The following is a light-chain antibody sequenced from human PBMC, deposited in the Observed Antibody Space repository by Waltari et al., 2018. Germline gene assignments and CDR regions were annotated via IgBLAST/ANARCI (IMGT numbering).Light chain of an antibody. J-gene: IGKJ2*01. Sequence: DIQMTQSPSSQSASVGDRVNITCQASQDIRTYLNWYQQKPGKAPKLLIYDASNLGTGAPSRFGGSRSGTDFTLTITNLQPEDSATYYCQQIDNVPHTFGQGTKLEI. CDR3: QQIDNVPHT. V-gene: IGKV1-33*01. CDR2: DAS. CDR1: QDIRTY.